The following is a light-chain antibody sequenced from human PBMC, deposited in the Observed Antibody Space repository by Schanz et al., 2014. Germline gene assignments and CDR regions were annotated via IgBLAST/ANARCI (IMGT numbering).Light chain of an antibody. V-gene: IGLV2-11*01. J-gene: IGLJ1*01. CDR2: DVS. CDR3: QSYDSSLSGSV. CDR1: SSDVGAYNY. Sequence: QSALTQPRSVSGSPGQSVTISCTGTSSDVGAYNYVSWFQQHPGKAPKLMIYDVSKRPSGVPDRFSGSKSGTSASLAITGLQAEDEADYYCQSYDSSLSGSVFGTGTKLTVL.